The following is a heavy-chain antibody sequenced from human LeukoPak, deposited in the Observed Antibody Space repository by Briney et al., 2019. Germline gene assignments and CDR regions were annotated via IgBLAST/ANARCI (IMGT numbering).Heavy chain of an antibody. CDR3: GRGGRGGGYFDY. CDR2: INPNSGGT. CDR1: GYTFTGYY. Sequence: AASVKVSCKASGYTFTGYYIHWVRQAPGQGLEWMGWINPNSGGTHYAQKFQGRVTMTRDTSINTFYMELSSLRSDHRAVYYCGRGGRGGGYFDYWGQGTLVTVSS. J-gene: IGHJ4*02. V-gene: IGHV1-2*02. D-gene: IGHD2-15*01.